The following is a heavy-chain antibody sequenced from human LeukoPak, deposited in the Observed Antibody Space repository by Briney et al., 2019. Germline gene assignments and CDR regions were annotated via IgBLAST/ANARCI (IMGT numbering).Heavy chain of an antibody. CDR1: GYTFTSYD. J-gene: IGHJ6*03. D-gene: IGHD1-14*01. Sequence: ASVKVSCKASGYTFTSYDINWVRQATGQGLEWMGWMNPNSGNTGYAQKFQGRVTMTRNTSISTAYMELSSLRSEDTAVYYCARRTVPSNGPNTNRHYYYYSYMDVWGKGTTVTISS. CDR2: MNPNSGNT. CDR3: ARRTVPSNGPNTNRHYYYYSYMDV. V-gene: IGHV1-8*01.